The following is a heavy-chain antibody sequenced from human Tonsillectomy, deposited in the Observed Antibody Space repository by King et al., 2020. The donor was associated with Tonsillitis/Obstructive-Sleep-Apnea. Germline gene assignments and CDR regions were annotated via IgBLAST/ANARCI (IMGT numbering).Heavy chain of an antibody. CDR1: GGTFSIYA. V-gene: IGHV1-69*01. J-gene: IGHJ4*02. D-gene: IGHD5-24*01. CDR3: ARGDEMATIKKGAFDY. CDR2: IIPIFGTA. Sequence: QLVQSGAEVKKPGSSVKVSCKASGGTFSIYAISWVRQAPGQGLEWMGGIIPIFGTANYARKFQGRVTFTADEATRTAYMGLSSLGSEDTAVYYCARGDEMATIKKGAFDYWGQGTLVTVSS.